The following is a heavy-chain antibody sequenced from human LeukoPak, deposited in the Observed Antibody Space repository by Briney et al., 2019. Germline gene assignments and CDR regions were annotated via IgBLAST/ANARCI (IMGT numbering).Heavy chain of an antibody. CDR1: GFTFSSYS. Sequence: GSLRLSCAASGFTFSSYSMNWVRQAPGKGLEWVANIKHDGSEKYYVDSVKGRFTISRDNAKNSLYLQMNSLRAEDTAVYYCARGPQGYCSSNSCSFDYWGQGTLVTVSS. D-gene: IGHD2-2*01. J-gene: IGHJ4*02. V-gene: IGHV3-7*01. CDR3: ARGPQGYCSSNSCSFDY. CDR2: IKHDGSEK.